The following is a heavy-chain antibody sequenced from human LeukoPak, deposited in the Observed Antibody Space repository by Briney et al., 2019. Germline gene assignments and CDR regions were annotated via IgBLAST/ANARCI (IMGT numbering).Heavy chain of an antibody. CDR3: AREDNDAFDI. J-gene: IGHJ3*02. Sequence: PGGSLRLSCSASGFTFSIYGMHWVRQAPGKGPEWVAVIWYDGSNKYYADSVKGRFTISRDNSKNTLYLQMNSLRVEDTAVYYCAREDNDAFDIWGQGTMVTVSS. CDR2: IWYDGSNK. CDR1: GFTFSIYG. D-gene: IGHD2-15*01. V-gene: IGHV3-33*08.